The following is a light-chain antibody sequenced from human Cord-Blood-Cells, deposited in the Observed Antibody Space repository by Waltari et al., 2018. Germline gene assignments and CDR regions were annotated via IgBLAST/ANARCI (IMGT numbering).Light chain of an antibody. CDR3: QPRSNWPPIS. J-gene: IGKJ5*01. CDR2: DPC. V-gene: IGKV3-11*02. Sequence: ETVSTQSPPTRSWSPHESDPFPGRASQCVSRYLAWYQQTPGQAPSLLIYDPCNRATGSPARFSGSGSVRDFTLTIRSLEPEDFAVYYCQPRSNWPPISFGQGKRLEIK. CDR1: QCVSRY.